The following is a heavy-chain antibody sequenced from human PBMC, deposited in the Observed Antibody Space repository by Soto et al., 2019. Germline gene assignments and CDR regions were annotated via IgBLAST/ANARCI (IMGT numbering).Heavy chain of an antibody. J-gene: IGHJ3*02. V-gene: IGHV1-18*01. Sequence: QVQLVQSGAEVKKPGASVKVSCKASGYTFTSYGISWVLQAPGQGLEWMGWISAYNGNTNYAQKLQGRVTMTTDTSTSTAYMELRSLRSDDTAVYYCARDQSTWGGCSDGDAFDIWGQGTMVTVSS. CDR3: ARDQSTWGGCSDGDAFDI. CDR1: GYTFTSYG. D-gene: IGHD2-15*01. CDR2: ISAYNGNT.